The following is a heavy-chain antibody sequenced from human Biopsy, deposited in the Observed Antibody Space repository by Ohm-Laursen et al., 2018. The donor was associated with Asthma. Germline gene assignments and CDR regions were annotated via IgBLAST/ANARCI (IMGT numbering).Heavy chain of an antibody. CDR1: GFSFSNYG. CDR3: AKEVFPGWELRRGPDS. J-gene: IGHJ4*02. D-gene: IGHD1-26*01. Sequence: SLRLSCAASGFSFSNYGMHWVRQAPGKGLDWVAVMPFDGTNRNYTDSVKGRFTISRDNSRNTLHLEMNSLRAEDTAVYFCAKEVFPGWELRRGPDSWGQGTLVTVSS. CDR2: MPFDGTNR. V-gene: IGHV3-30*18.